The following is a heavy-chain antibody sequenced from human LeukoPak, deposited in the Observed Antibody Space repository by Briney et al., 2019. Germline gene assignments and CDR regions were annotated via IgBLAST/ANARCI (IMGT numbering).Heavy chain of an antibody. CDR3: ARNGVYSSGWFVGENYFDY. V-gene: IGHV1-18*01. J-gene: IGHJ4*02. D-gene: IGHD6-19*01. CDR1: GYTFTSYG. Sequence: ASVKVSCKASGYTFTSYGISWVRQAPGQGLEWMGWISAYSGNTNYAQRLQGRVTMTTGTSTSTAYMELRSLRSDDTAVYYCARNGVYSSGWFVGENYFDYWGQGTLVTVSS. CDR2: ISAYSGNT.